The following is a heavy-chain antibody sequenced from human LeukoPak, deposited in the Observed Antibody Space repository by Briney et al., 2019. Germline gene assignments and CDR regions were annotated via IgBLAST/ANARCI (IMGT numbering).Heavy chain of an antibody. CDR1: GFTSSSYG. CDR3: VRSAFHAGSGNYYDY. Sequence: GGSLRLPCAASGFTSSSYGMHWVRQAPGKGLVWVSRIDNAGSITTYADSVKGRFTISRDNAENTLYLQMNSLRVEDTAEYYCVRSAFHAGSGNYYDYWGQGTLVTVSS. J-gene: IGHJ4*02. CDR2: IDNAGSIT. V-gene: IGHV3-74*03. D-gene: IGHD3-22*01.